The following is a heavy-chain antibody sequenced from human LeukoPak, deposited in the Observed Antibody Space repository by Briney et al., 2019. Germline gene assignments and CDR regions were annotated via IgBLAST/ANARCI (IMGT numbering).Heavy chain of an antibody. CDR1: GFTFSIYE. CDR2: ISSSRSNTI. V-gene: IGHV3-48*03. Sequence: GGSLRLSCAASGFTFSIYEMNWVRQAPGKGLEWVSYISSSRSNTIYYADSVKGRFTISRDDAKNTLYLQMNSLRAEDTAVYFCARACSSGSCYLAAFDIWGQGTMVTVSS. J-gene: IGHJ3*02. D-gene: IGHD2-15*01. CDR3: ARACSSGSCYLAAFDI.